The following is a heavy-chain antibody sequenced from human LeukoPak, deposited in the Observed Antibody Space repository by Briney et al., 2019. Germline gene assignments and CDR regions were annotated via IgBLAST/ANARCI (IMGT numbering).Heavy chain of an antibody. D-gene: IGHD6-13*01. CDR1: GSTFSSNV. Sequence: SVKVSCKASGSTFSSNVISWVRQAPGQGLEWMERIIPILGTADYAQKFQGRVTITADKTTNTAYMELSSLRSEDTAVYYCANSGGSSWYVSLYYWGQGTLLTVSS. CDR2: IIPILGTA. J-gene: IGHJ4*02. V-gene: IGHV1-69*04. CDR3: ANSGGSSWYVSLYY.